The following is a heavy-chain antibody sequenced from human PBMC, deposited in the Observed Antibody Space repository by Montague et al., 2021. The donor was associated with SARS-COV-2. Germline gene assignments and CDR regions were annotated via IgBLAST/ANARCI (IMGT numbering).Heavy chain of an antibody. D-gene: IGHD3-22*01. CDR3: ARERHSSGYQRFDI. Sequence: LSLSLAASRLTFGNYWMTWVRQAPGKGLEWVANIKYDGSEKYYVDSVKGRFTISRDNAKNSLYLQMNSLRAEDTAVYYCARERHSSGYQRFDIWGQGTMVTVSS. J-gene: IGHJ3*02. CDR2: IKYDGSEK. CDR1: RLTFGNYW. V-gene: IGHV3-7*01.